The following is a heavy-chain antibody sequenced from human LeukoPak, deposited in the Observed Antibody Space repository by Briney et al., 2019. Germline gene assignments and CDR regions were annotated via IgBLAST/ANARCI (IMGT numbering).Heavy chain of an antibody. CDR2: ISYDGSNI. D-gene: IGHD3-9*01. J-gene: IGHJ3*02. Sequence: GGSLRLSCAASGFTFYSYAIHWVRQAPGKGLDWVAVISYDGSNIYYADSVKGRFTISRDNSKNTLYLQMSSLRVEDTAVYYCAKDLLTILSFDIWGQGTMVTVSS. CDR1: GFTFYSYA. V-gene: IGHV3-30-3*01. CDR3: AKDLLTILSFDI.